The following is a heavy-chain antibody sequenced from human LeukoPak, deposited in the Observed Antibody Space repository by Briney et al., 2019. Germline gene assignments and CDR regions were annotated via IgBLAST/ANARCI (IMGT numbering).Heavy chain of an antibody. V-gene: IGHV3-30*03. J-gene: IGHJ4*02. CDR3: AAQTGYDYVWGSYSIDY. CDR1: GFTFSSYG. D-gene: IGHD3-16*01. CDR2: ISYDGIKK. Sequence: GGSLRLSCTASGFTFSSYGMHWVRQAPGKGLEWVAVISYDGIKKYYGDSVKGRFTISRDNSKNTLYLQMNTLRAEDTAVYYCAAQTGYDYVWGSYSIDYWGLGMLVAVSS.